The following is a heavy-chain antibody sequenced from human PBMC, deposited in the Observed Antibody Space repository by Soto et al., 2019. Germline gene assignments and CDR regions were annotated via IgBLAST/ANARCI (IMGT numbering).Heavy chain of an antibody. CDR1: GGSISSGDYY. V-gene: IGHV4-30-4*01. CDR3: ARWQADGDYYYYGMDV. Sequence: QVQLQESGPGLVKPSQTLSLTCTVSGGSISSGDYYWSWIRQPPGKGLEWIGYIYYSGSTYYNPSLKSRVTISVDTSKNQFFLKLSSVTAADTAVYYCARWQADGDYYYYGMDVWGQGTTVTVSS. D-gene: IGHD4-17*01. CDR2: IYYSGST. J-gene: IGHJ6*02.